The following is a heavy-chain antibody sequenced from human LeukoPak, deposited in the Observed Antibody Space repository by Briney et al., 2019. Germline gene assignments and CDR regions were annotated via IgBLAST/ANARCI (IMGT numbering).Heavy chain of an antibody. CDR3: AREPPRRQRYYYYGMDV. D-gene: IGHD6-25*01. Sequence: GASVKVSCKASGYTFTSYGISWVRQAPGQGLEWMGWISAYNGNTNYAQKLQGRVTMTTDTSTSTACMELRSLRSDDTAVYYCAREPPRRQRYYYYGMDVWGQGTTVTVSS. CDR1: GYTFTSYG. CDR2: ISAYNGNT. V-gene: IGHV1-18*01. J-gene: IGHJ6*02.